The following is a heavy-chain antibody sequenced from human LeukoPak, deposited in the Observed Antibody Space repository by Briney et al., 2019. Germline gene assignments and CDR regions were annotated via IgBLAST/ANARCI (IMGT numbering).Heavy chain of an antibody. CDR1: GFTFSIYA. CDR2: ISYDGSNK. D-gene: IGHD6-13*01. CDR3: ASNIAAAARGRYYYYGMDV. Sequence: PGGSLRLSCAASGFTFSIYAMHWVRQAPGKGLEWVAVISYDGSNKYYADSVKGRFTISRDNSKNTLYLQMNSLRAEDTAVYYCASNIAAAARGRYYYYGMDVWGQGTTVTVSS. J-gene: IGHJ6*02. V-gene: IGHV3-30-3*01.